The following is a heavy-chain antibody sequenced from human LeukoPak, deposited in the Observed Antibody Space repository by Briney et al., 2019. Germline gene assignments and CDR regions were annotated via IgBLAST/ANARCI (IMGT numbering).Heavy chain of an antibody. Sequence: GGSLRLSCAASGFTFSSYNMNWVRQAPGKGLEWVSSISTSSSYIYYADSVKGRFTVSRDNAKNSVYLQMNSLRAEDTAVYYCARDKIVGATYFDYWGQGTLVTVSS. J-gene: IGHJ4*02. CDR2: ISTSSSYI. CDR3: ARDKIVGATYFDY. V-gene: IGHV3-21*01. CDR1: GFTFSSYN. D-gene: IGHD1-26*01.